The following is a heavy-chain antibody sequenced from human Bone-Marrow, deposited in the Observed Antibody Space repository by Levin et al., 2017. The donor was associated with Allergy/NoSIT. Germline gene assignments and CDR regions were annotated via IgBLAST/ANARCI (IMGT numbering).Heavy chain of an antibody. CDR3: ATSSWYQDAY. Sequence: GGSLRLSCATSGFTFSNYGMEWVRQAPGKGLEWVAVISKDGSEKYYGDSVKGRFIISRDDSKNTLYLQMNSLRAEDTAVYFCATSSWYQDAYWGQGTLVTVSS. CDR1: GFTFSNYG. J-gene: IGHJ4*02. D-gene: IGHD6-13*01. V-gene: IGHV3-30*03. CDR2: ISKDGSEK.